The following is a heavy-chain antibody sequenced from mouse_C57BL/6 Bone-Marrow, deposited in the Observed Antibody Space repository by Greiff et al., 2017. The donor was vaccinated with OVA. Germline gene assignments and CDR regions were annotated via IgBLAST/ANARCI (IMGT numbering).Heavy chain of an antibody. CDR2: ISNGGGST. V-gene: IGHV5-12*01. CDR1: GFTFSDYY. CDR3: ARQEGRYYYGSFYAMDY. D-gene: IGHD1-1*01. Sequence: DVHLVESGGGLVQPGGSLKLSCAASGFTFSDYYMYWVRQTPEKRLEWVAYISNGGGSTYYPDTVKGRFTISRDNAKNTLYLQMSRLKSEDTAMYYCARQEGRYYYGSFYAMDYWDQGTSVTVSS. J-gene: IGHJ4*01.